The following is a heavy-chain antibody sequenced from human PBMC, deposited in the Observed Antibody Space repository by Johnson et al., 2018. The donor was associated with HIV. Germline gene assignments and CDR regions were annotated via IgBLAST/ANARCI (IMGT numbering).Heavy chain of an antibody. CDR1: GFTFDDYG. D-gene: IGHD3-22*01. V-gene: IGHV3-20*04. Sequence: VQLVESGGGLVRPGGSLRLSCAASGFTFDDYGMTWVRQAPGKGLEWVSGINWHGGSTGYADSVKGRFTISRDNAKNSLSLQMNSLRAEDTAVYYCARGYYYDSGGYPGAFDIWGQGTMVTVSS. CDR3: ARGYYYDSGGYPGAFDI. CDR2: INWHGGST. J-gene: IGHJ3*02.